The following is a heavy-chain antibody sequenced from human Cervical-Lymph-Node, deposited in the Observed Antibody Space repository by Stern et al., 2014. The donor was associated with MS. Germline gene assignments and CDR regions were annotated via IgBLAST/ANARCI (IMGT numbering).Heavy chain of an antibody. Sequence: EVHLVESGGGLIQPGRSLRLSCAASGFTFDDYSLHWVRPVPGKGLEWISSISWNSGSRNYADFVKGRFTISRDNAKKSLYLQMNNLRPEDTALYYCAKGPYPGMVATVYFDSWGQGTQVTVSS. D-gene: IGHD5-12*01. CDR3: AKGPYPGMVATVYFDS. CDR1: GFTFDDYS. V-gene: IGHV3-9*01. CDR2: ISWNSGSR. J-gene: IGHJ4*02.